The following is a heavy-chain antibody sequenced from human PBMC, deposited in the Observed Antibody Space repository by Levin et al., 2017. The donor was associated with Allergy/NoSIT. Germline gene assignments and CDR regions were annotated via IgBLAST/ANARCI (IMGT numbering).Heavy chain of an antibody. CDR1: GFTFSSYW. CDR2: INSDGSST. J-gene: IGHJ6*02. CDR3: ARTGQGYYYGMDV. D-gene: IGHD1-14*01. V-gene: IGHV3-74*01. Sequence: PGGSLRLSCAVSGFTFSSYWMHWVRQAPGKGLVWVSRINSDGSSTSYADSVKGRFTISRDNAKNTLYLQMNSLRAEDTAMYYCARTGQGYYYGMDVWGQGTTVTVSS.